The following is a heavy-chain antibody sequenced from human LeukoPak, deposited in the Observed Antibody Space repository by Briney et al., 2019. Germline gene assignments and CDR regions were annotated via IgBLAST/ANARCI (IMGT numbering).Heavy chain of an antibody. D-gene: IGHD2-2*01. CDR2: INPNSGGT. CDR3: ASPSRGCSSTSCYRPWDY. V-gene: IGHV1-2*02. J-gene: IGHJ4*02. Sequence: ASVKVSCKASGYTFTGYYTHWERQAPGQGLEWMGWINPNSGGTNYAQKFQGRVTMTRDTSISTAYMELSRLRSDDTAVYYCASPSRGCSSTSCYRPWDYWGQGTLVTVSS. CDR1: GYTFTGYY.